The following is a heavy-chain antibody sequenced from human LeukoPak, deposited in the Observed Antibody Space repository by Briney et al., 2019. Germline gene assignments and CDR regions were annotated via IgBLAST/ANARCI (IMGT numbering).Heavy chain of an antibody. D-gene: IGHD1-26*01. V-gene: IGHV4-39*01. J-gene: IGHJ6*03. CDR3: ARPYRANCYYYYMDV. CDR2: IYYSGST. Sequence: PSETLSLTCTVSGGSISSSSYYWGWIRQPPGKGLEWIGSIYYSGSTYYNPALKRRVTISVDTSKNQFSLKLSSVTAADTAVYYCARPYRANCYYYYMDVWGKGTTVTVSS. CDR1: GGSISSSSYY.